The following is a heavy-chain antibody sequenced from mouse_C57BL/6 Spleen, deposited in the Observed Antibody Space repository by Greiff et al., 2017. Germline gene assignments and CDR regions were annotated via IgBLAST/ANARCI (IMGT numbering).Heavy chain of an antibody. Sequence: VQLKQSGPELVKPGASVKISCKASGYSFTGYYMNWVKQSPEKSLEWIGEINPSTGGTTYNQKFKAQATLTVDKSSSTAYMQLKSLTSEDSAVYYCARSTMIPSYWYFDVWGTGTTVTVSS. V-gene: IGHV1-42*01. CDR3: ARSTMIPSYWYFDV. D-gene: IGHD2-4*01. CDR2: INPSTGGT. J-gene: IGHJ1*03. CDR1: GYSFTGYY.